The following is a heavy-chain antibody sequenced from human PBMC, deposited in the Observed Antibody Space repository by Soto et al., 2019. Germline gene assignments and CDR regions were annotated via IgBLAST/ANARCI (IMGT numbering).Heavy chain of an antibody. D-gene: IGHD2-2*01. CDR2: ISAYNGNT. J-gene: IGHJ6*02. CDR1: GYTFTSYG. CDR3: ARDVVYCSSTSCFSPYYYYGMDV. V-gene: IGHV1-18*01. Sequence: QVQLVQSGAEVKKPGASVKVSCKASGYTFTSYGISWVRQAPGQGLEWMGWISAYNGNTNYAQKLQGRVTMTTDTSTSTAYMELRSLRSDDTAVYYCARDVVYCSSTSCFSPYYYYGMDVWGQGTTVTVSS.